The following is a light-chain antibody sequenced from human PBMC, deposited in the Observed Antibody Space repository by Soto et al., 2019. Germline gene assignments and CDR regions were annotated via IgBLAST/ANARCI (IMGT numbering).Light chain of an antibody. CDR2: LNSDGSH. CDR3: QTWVTGTYVV. J-gene: IGLJ2*01. Sequence: QSVLTKSPSASASLGASVKLTCTLISGHSTYALAWHQQQPEKGPRYLMKLNSDGSHSKGDGIPDRFSGSSSGAERYLTISSLQSEDEADYYCQTWVTGTYVVFGGGTKLTVL. CDR1: SGHSTYA. V-gene: IGLV4-69*01.